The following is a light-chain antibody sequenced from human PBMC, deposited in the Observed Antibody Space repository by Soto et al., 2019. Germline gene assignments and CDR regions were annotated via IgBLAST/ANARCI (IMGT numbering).Light chain of an antibody. CDR1: SSNIGAGSD. J-gene: IGLJ2*01. Sequence: QPVLTQPPSVSGAPGQRVTISCTGSSSNIGAGSDVHWYHQLPGSAPKLLIYGNSNRPSGVPDRFSGSKSGTSASLAITGLQAEDEADYYCQSYDSSLRGLVFGGGTKLTVL. V-gene: IGLV1-40*01. CDR2: GNS. CDR3: QSYDSSLRGLV.